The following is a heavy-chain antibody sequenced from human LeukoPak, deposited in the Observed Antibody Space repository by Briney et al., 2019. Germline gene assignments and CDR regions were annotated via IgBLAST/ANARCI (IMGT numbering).Heavy chain of an antibody. V-gene: IGHV3-7*01. Sequence: PGGSLRLSCAASGFSFSTYWMSWVRQAPGKGLEWVANINQDGTEKYHVDSVKGRFTVSRDYAKNSLYLQMNSLRAEDTALYYCAREPYYDSSGYSPDYWGQGTLVTVSS. CDR2: INQDGTEK. D-gene: IGHD3-22*01. CDR3: AREPYYDSSGYSPDY. CDR1: GFSFSTYW. J-gene: IGHJ4*02.